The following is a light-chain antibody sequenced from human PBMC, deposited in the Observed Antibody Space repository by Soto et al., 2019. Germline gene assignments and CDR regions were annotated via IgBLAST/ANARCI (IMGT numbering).Light chain of an antibody. V-gene: IGLV2-14*03. Sequence: QSALTQPASVSGSPGQSITISCTGTSSDIGTYNFVSWYQHHPGKAPKLMIHDVSNRPSGVFDRFSGSKSGNVASLTISGLQGEDEADYYCSSYTTTSTLVFGGGTQLTVL. CDR2: DVS. CDR1: SSDIGTYNF. J-gene: IGLJ3*02. CDR3: SSYTTTSTLV.